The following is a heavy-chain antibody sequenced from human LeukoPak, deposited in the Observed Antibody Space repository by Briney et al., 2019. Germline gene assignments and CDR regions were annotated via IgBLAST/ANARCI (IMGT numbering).Heavy chain of an antibody. Sequence: GGSLRLSCAASGFTFSSYAMSWVRQAPGKGLEWVSAISGSGGSTYYADSVKGRFSISRDNSKNTLYLQMNSLRAEDTAVYYCAKAFYSSGWYWIYWGQGTLVTVSS. CDR1: GFTFSSYA. V-gene: IGHV3-23*01. CDR2: ISGSGGST. J-gene: IGHJ4*02. CDR3: AKAFYSSGWYWIY. D-gene: IGHD6-19*01.